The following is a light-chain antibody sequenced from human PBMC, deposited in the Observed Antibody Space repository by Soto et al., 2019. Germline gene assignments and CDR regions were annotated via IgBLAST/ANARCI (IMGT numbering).Light chain of an antibody. J-gene: IGKJ4*01. CDR3: QQYHNWPPLT. CDR1: QGVSSN. CDR2: SAS. V-gene: IGKV3-15*01. Sequence: EIVMTQSPATLSVSPGERATLSCRASQGVSSNLAWYQQRPGQAPRLLIYSASTRATGIPARFSGSESGTEFTLTISSLESEDFAVYYCQQYHNWPPLTFGGGTKVEI.